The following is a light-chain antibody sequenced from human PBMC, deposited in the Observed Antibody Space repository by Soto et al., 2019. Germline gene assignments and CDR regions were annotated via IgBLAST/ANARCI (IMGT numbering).Light chain of an antibody. V-gene: IGKV1-27*01. CDR3: QKYSSVPV. Sequence: DIQMTQSPTSLSASVGDRITITCRASQGIRNYVAWYQQIPGKAPKLLIYAASTLQSGVPSRFSGSGSGTDFTLTITGPHPEDVATYSCQKYSSVPVFGPGTKVEIK. CDR1: QGIRNY. CDR2: AAS. J-gene: IGKJ3*01.